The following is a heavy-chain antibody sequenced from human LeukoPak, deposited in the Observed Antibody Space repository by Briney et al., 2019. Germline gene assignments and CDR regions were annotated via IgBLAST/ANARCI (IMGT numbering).Heavy chain of an antibody. Sequence: ASVKVSCKASGYTFTSYYMHWVRQAPGQGLEWMGIINPSGGSTSYAQKFQGRVTTTRDTSTSTVYMGLSSLRSEDTAVYYCASDYYDSSSYYLPFDYWGQGTLVTVSS. J-gene: IGHJ4*02. V-gene: IGHV1-46*01. CDR2: INPSGGST. CDR1: GYTFTSYY. CDR3: ASDYYDSSSYYLPFDY. D-gene: IGHD3-22*01.